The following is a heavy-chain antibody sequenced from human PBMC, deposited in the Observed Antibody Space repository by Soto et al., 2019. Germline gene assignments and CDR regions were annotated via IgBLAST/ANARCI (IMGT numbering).Heavy chain of an antibody. CDR3: ARDIWFGAGDY. D-gene: IGHD3-10*01. J-gene: IGHJ4*02. CDR2: ISSSSSTI. V-gene: IGHV3-48*01. CDR1: GFTFSSYS. Sequence: GGSLRLSCAASGFTFSSYSMNWVRQAPGKGLEWVSYISSSSSTIYYADSVKGRFTISRDNAKNSLYLQMNSLRAEDTAVYYCARDIWFGAGDYWGQGTLVTVSS.